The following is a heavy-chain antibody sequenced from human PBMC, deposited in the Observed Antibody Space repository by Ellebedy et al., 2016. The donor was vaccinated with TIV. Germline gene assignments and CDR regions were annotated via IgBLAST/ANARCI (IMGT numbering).Heavy chain of an antibody. D-gene: IGHD3-16*01. CDR1: GFPFSSYS. CDR2: ISSSSSYI. CDR3: ARDLGPWRDYYYYGMDV. J-gene: IGHJ6*02. V-gene: IGHV3-21*01. Sequence: GESLKISXAASGFPFSSYSMNWVRQAPGKGLEWVSSISSSSSYIYYADSVKGRFTISRDNAKNSLYQQMNSLRAEDTAVYYCARDLGPWRDYYYYGMDVWGQGTTVTVSS.